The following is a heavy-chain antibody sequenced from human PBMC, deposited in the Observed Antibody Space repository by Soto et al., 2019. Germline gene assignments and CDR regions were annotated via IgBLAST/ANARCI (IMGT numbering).Heavy chain of an antibody. D-gene: IGHD3-22*01. CDR1: GYTCTTYG. J-gene: IGHJ4*02. Sequence: QVQLVQSGAEVKKPGASVKVSCKASGYTCTTYGMSWVRQAPGQGLDWMGGSSTYNGNTKYAERLQGRVTMTTDTTASTAYMELRSLRCVDTAVYYCARGPTDYFDNSGNYFLDYWGQVALVTVSS. CDR2: SSTYNGNT. V-gene: IGHV1-18*01. CDR3: ARGPTDYFDNSGNYFLDY.